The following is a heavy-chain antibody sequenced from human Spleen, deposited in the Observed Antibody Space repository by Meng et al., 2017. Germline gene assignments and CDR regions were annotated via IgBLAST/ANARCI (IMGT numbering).Heavy chain of an antibody. CDR1: GDSISSNTW. D-gene: IGHD3-10*02. CDR3: TRNSYDSRHYVLGF. CDR2: IYHGGST. V-gene: IGHV4-4*02. Sequence: QVQLQESGPGLLKPSGTLSLTCAVSGDSISSNTWWSWVRHPPGKGLEWIGEIYHGGSTNYIPSLKSRVTISIDKSKNQFSLDLSSVTAADTAVYYCTRNSYDSRHYVLGFWGQGTLVTVSS. J-gene: IGHJ4*02.